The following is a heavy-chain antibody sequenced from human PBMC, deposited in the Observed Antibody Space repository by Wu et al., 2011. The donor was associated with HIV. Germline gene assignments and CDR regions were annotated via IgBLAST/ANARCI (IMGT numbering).Heavy chain of an antibody. J-gene: IGHJ6*03. D-gene: IGHD3-10*01. Sequence: QVQLVQSGAEVKKPGSSVRVSCKASGATFSRFGVSWVRQAPGQGLQWLGGIIPLFGTRNYAPKFQGRVTITTDESTSTAYMDLRRLRSDDTAVYYCARDRHPMVGPWYYYYYMDVWAKGPRSPSP. CDR2: IIPLFGTR. V-gene: IGHV1-69*05. CDR3: ARDRHPMVGPWYYYYYMDV. CDR1: GATFSRFG.